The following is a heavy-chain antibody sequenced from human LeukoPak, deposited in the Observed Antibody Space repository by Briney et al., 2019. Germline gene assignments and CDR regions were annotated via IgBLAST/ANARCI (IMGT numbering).Heavy chain of an antibody. D-gene: IGHD6-19*01. CDR1: GFTFSSYW. Sequence: PGRSLRLSCAASGFTFSSYWMHWVRQVPGKGLVWVSRINSDGSSTIYADSVKGRFTISRDNAKNTLYLQMNSLRAEDTAVYYCARELSSGWYYFDYWGQGTLVTVSS. CDR3: ARELSSGWYYFDY. J-gene: IGHJ4*02. CDR2: INSDGSST. V-gene: IGHV3-74*01.